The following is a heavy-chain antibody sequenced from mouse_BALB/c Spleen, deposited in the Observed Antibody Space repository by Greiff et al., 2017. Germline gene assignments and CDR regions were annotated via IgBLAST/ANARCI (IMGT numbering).Heavy chain of an antibody. J-gene: IGHJ3*01. V-gene: IGHV3-6*02. CDR1: GYSITSGYY. CDR2: ISYDGSN. Sequence: EVHLVESGPGLVKPSQSLSLTCSVTGYSITSGYYWNWIRQFPGNKLEWMGYISYDGSNNYNPSLKNRISITRDTSKNQFFLKLNSVTTEDTATYYCATYYYGSRGVAYWGQGTLVTVSA. D-gene: IGHD1-1*01. CDR3: ATYYYGSRGVAY.